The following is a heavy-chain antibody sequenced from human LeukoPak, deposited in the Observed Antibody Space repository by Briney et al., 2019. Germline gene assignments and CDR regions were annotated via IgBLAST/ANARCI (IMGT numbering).Heavy chain of an antibody. V-gene: IGHV3-23*01. Sequence: GGSLRLSCAASGFTFSSYSMNWVRQAPGKGLEWVSAISGSGGSTYYADSVKGRFTISRDNSKNTLYLQMNSLRAEDTAVYYCAKDGTVINGPPAGGYWGQGTLVTVSS. D-gene: IGHD4-11*01. CDR1: GFTFSSYS. CDR3: AKDGTVINGPPAGGY. J-gene: IGHJ4*02. CDR2: ISGSGGST.